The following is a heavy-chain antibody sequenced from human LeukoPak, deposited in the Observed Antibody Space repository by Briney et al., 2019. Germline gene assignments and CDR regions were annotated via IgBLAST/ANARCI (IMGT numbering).Heavy chain of an antibody. Sequence: GGSLRLSCAASGFTFSSYAMSWVRQAPGKGLEWVSAISGSGGSTYYADSVKGRFTISRDNSKNPLYLQMNSLRAEDTAVYYCAKGYYYDSSGYYDYWGQGTLVTVSS. V-gene: IGHV3-23*01. CDR1: GFTFSSYA. CDR3: AKGYYYDSSGYYDY. CDR2: ISGSGGST. J-gene: IGHJ4*02. D-gene: IGHD3-22*01.